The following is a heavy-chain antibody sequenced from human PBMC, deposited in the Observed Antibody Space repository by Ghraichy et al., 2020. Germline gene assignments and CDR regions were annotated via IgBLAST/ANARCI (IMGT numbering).Heavy chain of an antibody. Sequence: GGSLRFSCAASGFTFSSYGMHWVRQAPGKGLEWVAVISYDGSNKYYADSVKGRFTISRDNSKNTLYLQMNSLRAEDTAVYYCAKDLTDIVATNPDYWGQGTLVTVSS. V-gene: IGHV3-30*18. CDR2: ISYDGSNK. CDR3: AKDLTDIVATNPDY. D-gene: IGHD5-12*01. J-gene: IGHJ4*02. CDR1: GFTFSSYG.